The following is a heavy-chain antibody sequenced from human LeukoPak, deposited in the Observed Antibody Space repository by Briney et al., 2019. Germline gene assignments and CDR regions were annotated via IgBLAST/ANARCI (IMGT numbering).Heavy chain of an antibody. J-gene: IGHJ3*02. CDR2: FDPEDGET. V-gene: IGHV1-24*01. D-gene: IGHD2-15*01. Sequence: ASVKVSCKASGYTFTSYYMHWVRQAPGKGLEWMGGFDPEDGETIYAQKFQGRVTMTEDTSTDTAYMELSSLRSEDTAMYYCATEFVRALLGVFDIWGQGTMVTVSS. CDR1: GYTFTSYY. CDR3: ATEFVRALLGVFDI.